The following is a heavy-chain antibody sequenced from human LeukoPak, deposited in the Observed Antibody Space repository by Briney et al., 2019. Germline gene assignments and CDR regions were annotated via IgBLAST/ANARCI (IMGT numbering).Heavy chain of an antibody. CDR3: ARGPDTEMLRAAFDI. V-gene: IGHV4-34*01. D-gene: IGHD3-10*01. Sequence: SETLSLTCAVYGGSFSGYYWSWIRQPPGKGLEWIGEINHSGSTNYNPSLKSRVTISVDTSKNQFSLKLSSVTAADTAVYYCARGPDTEMLRAAFDIWGQGTMVTVSS. CDR2: INHSGST. CDR1: GGSFSGYY. J-gene: IGHJ3*02.